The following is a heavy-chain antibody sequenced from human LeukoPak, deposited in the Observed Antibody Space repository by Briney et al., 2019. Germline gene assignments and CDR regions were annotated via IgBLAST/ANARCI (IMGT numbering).Heavy chain of an antibody. D-gene: IGHD2-2*01. J-gene: IGHJ4*02. V-gene: IGHV1-69*05. CDR3: ARDYRSSISCSPDS. Sequence: SVKVSCKASGATFSSYAISWVRQAPGQGLEWMGGIIPIFGTANYEQKFQGRVTITTDESTAYMELSSLRSEDTAVYYCARDYRSSISCSPDSWGQGTLVTVSS. CDR2: IIPIFGTA. CDR1: GATFSSYA.